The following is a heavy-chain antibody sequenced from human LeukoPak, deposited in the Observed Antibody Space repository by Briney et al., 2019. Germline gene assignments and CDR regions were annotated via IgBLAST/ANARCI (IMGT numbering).Heavy chain of an antibody. J-gene: IGHJ6*02. Sequence: GESLKISCKGSGYSFNNYWIGWVRQLPGKGLEWMGVIYPGDSDARYSPSFQGQVTISADKSISTAYLQWSSLKASDTAIYYCARSIYSAYDGYYSGVDVWGQGTTVTVSS. CDR3: ARSIYSAYDGYYSGVDV. CDR1: GYSFNNYW. CDR2: IYPGDSDA. D-gene: IGHD5-12*01. V-gene: IGHV5-51*01.